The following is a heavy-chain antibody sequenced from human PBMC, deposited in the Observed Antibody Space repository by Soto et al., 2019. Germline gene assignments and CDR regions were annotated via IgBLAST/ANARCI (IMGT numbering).Heavy chain of an antibody. V-gene: IGHV3-21*01. CDR3: ARDTTTDSSGYYYSPNNFDY. Sequence: GGSLRLSCAASGLAFSSYSMNWVRQAPGKGLEWVSSISSSSSYIYYADSVEGRFTISRDNAKNSLYLQMNSLRAEDTAVYYCARDTTTDSSGYYYSPNNFDYWGQGTLVTVSS. CDR1: GLAFSSYS. D-gene: IGHD3-22*01. J-gene: IGHJ4*02. CDR2: ISSSSSYI.